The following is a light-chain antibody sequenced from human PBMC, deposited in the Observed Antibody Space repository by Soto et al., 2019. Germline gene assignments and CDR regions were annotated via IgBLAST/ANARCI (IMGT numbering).Light chain of an antibody. CDR1: QSLVRSDGNAY. CDR3: TQDAQLRT. Sequence: DIVMTQTPLSSVVALGQPVSISCKSSQSLVRSDGNAYLNWLHQRPGQPPRLLIHKVSNRFSAVPDRFSGSGAGTDFTLHISRVEAEDVRIYFGTQDAQLRTFGQGTRLEIK. CDR2: KVS. J-gene: IGKJ5*01. V-gene: IGKV2-24*01.